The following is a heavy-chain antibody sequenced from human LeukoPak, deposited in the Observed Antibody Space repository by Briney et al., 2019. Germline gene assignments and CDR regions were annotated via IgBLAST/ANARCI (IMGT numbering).Heavy chain of an antibody. Sequence: PGGSLRLSCAASGFTFDDYGMSWVRQAPGKGLGWVSGINWNGGSTGYADSVKGRFTISRDNAKNPLYLQMNSLRAEDTALYHCARDLSRDGYDYWGQGTLVTVSS. CDR1: GFTFDDYG. J-gene: IGHJ4*02. CDR2: INWNGGST. V-gene: IGHV3-20*01. D-gene: IGHD5-24*01. CDR3: ARDLSRDGYDY.